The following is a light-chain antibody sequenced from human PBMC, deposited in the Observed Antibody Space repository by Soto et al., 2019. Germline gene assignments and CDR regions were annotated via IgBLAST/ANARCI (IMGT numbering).Light chain of an antibody. J-gene: IGLJ1*01. CDR3: SSYAGSTFHV. CDR1: SSDVGGYNY. Sequence: SVARRLSASGSPGRSVTISCTGTSSDVGGYNYVSWFQQHPGKAPKLMIYEVTKRPSGVPDRFSGSKSGNTASLTVSGLQAEDEADYYCSSYAGSTFHVFGTGTKVTVL. V-gene: IGLV2-8*01. CDR2: EVT.